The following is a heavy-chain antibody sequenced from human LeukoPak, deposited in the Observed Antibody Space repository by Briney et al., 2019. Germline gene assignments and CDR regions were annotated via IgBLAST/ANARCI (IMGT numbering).Heavy chain of an antibody. CDR2: IYYTGST. J-gene: IGHJ4*02. V-gene: IGHV4-59*12. CDR3: ARKDGDY. Sequence: PSETLSLTCTVSGGSISNYYWTWIRRPPGKGLEWIGYIYYTGSTNYNPSLKSRVTISVDTSKNQFSLKLTSVTAADTAMYYCARKDGDYWGRGTLVTVSS. CDR1: GGSISNYY.